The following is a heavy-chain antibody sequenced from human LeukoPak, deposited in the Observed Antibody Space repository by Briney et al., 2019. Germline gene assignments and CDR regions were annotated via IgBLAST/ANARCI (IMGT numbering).Heavy chain of an antibody. CDR1: GFTFSSYW. J-gene: IGHJ6*02. D-gene: IGHD3-16*01. V-gene: IGHV3-74*01. CDR3: ASRNTNYYVGVDF. Sequence: GGSLRLSCAASGFTFSSYWMHWVRRAPGKGLVWVSHINSEASSTRYAYSVKGRFTITRDNAKTTLYLQMNSLRAEDTAVYYCASRNTNYYVGVDFWGQGTTVTVSS. CDR2: INSEASST.